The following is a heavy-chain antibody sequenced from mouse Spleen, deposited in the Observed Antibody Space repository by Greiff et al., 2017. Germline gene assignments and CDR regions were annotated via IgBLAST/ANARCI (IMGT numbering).Heavy chain of an antibody. J-gene: IGHJ2*01. Sequence: VQLQQSGPELVKPGASVKISCKASGYSFTGYFMNWVMQSHGKSLEWIGRINPYNGDTFYNQKFKGKATLTADKSSSTAYMELRSLTSEDSAVYFCARRASFGFDYWGQGTTLTVSS. D-gene: IGHD3-3*01. CDR1: GYSFTGYF. CDR2: INPYNGDT. CDR3: ARRASFGFDY. V-gene: IGHV1-20*01.